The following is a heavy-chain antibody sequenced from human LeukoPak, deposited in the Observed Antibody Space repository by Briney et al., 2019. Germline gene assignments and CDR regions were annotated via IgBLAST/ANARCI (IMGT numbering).Heavy chain of an antibody. D-gene: IGHD7-27*01. CDR3: ARELGINAFDI. Sequence: GASVKVSCKASGYTFTGYYIHWVRQAPGQGLEWMGWINPKSGGANYAQKFQGRVTMTRDTSISTAYMELSRLRSVDTAVYYCARELGINAFDIWGQGTMVTVSS. CDR1: GYTFTGYY. J-gene: IGHJ3*02. CDR2: INPKSGGA. V-gene: IGHV1-2*02.